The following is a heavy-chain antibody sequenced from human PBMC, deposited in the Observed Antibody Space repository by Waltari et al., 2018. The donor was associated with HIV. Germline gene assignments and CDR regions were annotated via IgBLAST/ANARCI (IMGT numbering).Heavy chain of an antibody. D-gene: IGHD3-10*01. CDR3: ATTHGSGDYDNDFDY. Sequence: EVQLVESGGGWVQPGESLTLTCEASGFNFTFDWVSWVRQAPGKGLEWVANINQAGTERHYVDSVRGRFTISRDNGKTSVFLQMNSLTVEDTAVYYCATTHGSGDYDNDFDYWGQGTLV. V-gene: IGHV3-7*01. CDR1: GFNFTFDW. CDR2: INQAGTER. J-gene: IGHJ4*02.